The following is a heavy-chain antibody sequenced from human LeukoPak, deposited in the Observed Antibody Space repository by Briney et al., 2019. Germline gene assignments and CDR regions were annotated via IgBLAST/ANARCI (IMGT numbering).Heavy chain of an antibody. V-gene: IGHV1-69*02. J-gene: IGHJ4*02. CDR1: GGTFSSYT. CDR2: IIPILGIA. Sequence: SVKVSRKASGGTFSSYTISWVRQAPGQGLEWMGRIIPILGIANYAQKFQGRVTITADKSTSTAYMELSSLRSEDTAVYYCATRPAVATYKKMSFDYWGQGTLVTVSS. CDR3: ATRPAVATYKKMSFDY. D-gene: IGHD5-12*01.